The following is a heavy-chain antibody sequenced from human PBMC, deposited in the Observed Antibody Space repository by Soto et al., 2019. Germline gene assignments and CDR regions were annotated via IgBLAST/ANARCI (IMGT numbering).Heavy chain of an antibody. D-gene: IGHD7-27*01. Sequence: EVQLVESGGGLVQPGGSLRLSCAASGFTFSNYEMNWVRQAPGKGLEWVSYISYSGDTIYYADSVKGRFTISRDNAKNSLFLQMNSLRAEDTAVYYCASPWGSFDYWGQGTLVTVSS. CDR2: ISYSGDTI. V-gene: IGHV3-48*03. CDR3: ASPWGSFDY. J-gene: IGHJ4*02. CDR1: GFTFSNYE.